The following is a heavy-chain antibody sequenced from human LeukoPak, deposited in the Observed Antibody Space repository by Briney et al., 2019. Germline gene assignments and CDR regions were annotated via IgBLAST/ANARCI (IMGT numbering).Heavy chain of an antibody. Sequence: PSETLSLTCAVSNYSISSGFYWAWVRQPPGKGLEWIGNIYYSGSTYCNPSLKSRIIISVDTSKNQFSLKLRSVTAAYTAVYYCARAFDYNWFNPWGQGTLVTVSS. D-gene: IGHD3-9*01. V-gene: IGHV4-38-2*01. CDR2: IYYSGST. CDR3: ARAFDYNWFNP. CDR1: NYSISSGFY. J-gene: IGHJ5*02.